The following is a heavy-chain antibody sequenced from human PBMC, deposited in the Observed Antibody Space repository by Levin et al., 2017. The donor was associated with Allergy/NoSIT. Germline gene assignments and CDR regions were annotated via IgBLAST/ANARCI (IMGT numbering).Heavy chain of an antibody. J-gene: IGHJ3*02. V-gene: IGHV3-33*01. Sequence: GGSLRLSCAASGFTFSSYGMHWVRQAPGKGLEWVAVIWYDGSNKYYADSVKGRFTISRDNSKNTLYLQMNSLRAEDTAVYYCARDDPLWFAFDIWGQGTMVTVSS. D-gene: IGHD3-10*01. CDR3: ARDDPLWFAFDI. CDR2: IWYDGSNK. CDR1: GFTFSSYG.